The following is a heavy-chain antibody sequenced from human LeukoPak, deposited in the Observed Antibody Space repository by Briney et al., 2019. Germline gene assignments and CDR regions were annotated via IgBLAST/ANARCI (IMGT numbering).Heavy chain of an antibody. Sequence: ASVKVSFKASGYTFTGYYMHWVRQAPGQGLEWMGWINPNSGGTNYAQKFQGRVTMTRDTSISTAYMELSRLRSDDTAVYYCARVRGDYVWGSYRYPPFDPWGQGTLVTVSS. J-gene: IGHJ5*02. CDR1: GYTFTGYY. D-gene: IGHD3-16*02. CDR2: INPNSGGT. V-gene: IGHV1-2*02. CDR3: ARVRGDYVWGSYRYPPFDP.